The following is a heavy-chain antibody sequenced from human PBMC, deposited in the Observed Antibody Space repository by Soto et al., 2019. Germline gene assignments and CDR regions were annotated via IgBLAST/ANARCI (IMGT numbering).Heavy chain of an antibody. J-gene: IGHJ4*02. CDR3: ARDPDYYYGY. V-gene: IGHV3-66*01. CDR2: IYSGDST. CDR1: GFTVSSNY. D-gene: IGHD3-10*01. Sequence: EVQLVESGGGLVQPGGSLRLSCAASGFTVSSNYMSWVRQAPGKGLEWVSVIYSGDSTYYADSVKGRFIISRDNSKNTLYLQMNSLRAEDTAVYYCARDPDYYYGYWGQGTLVTVSS.